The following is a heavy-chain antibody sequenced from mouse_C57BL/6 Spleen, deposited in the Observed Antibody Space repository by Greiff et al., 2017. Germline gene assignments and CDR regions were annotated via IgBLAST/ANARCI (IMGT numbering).Heavy chain of an antibody. D-gene: IGHD3-2*02. V-gene: IGHV5-4*01. CDR2: ISDGGSYT. CDR3: AREAAQGYYFDY. CDR1: GFTFSSYA. Sequence: EVKLVESGGGLVKPGGSLKLSCAASGFTFSSYAMSWVRQTPEKRLEWVATISDGGSYTYYPDNVKGRFTISRENAKNNLYLQMSHLKSEDTAMYYCAREAAQGYYFDYWGQGTTLTVSS. J-gene: IGHJ2*01.